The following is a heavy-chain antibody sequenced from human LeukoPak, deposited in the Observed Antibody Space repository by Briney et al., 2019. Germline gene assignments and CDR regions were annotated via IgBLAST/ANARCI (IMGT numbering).Heavy chain of an antibody. D-gene: IGHD6-19*01. Sequence: ASVKVSCKASGYTFTSYYMHWVPQAPGQGLEWMGIINPSGGSTSYAQKFQGRVTMTRDTSTSTVYMELSSLRSEDTAVYYCAREGIAVAGTSGYYFDYWGQGTLVTVSS. CDR2: INPSGGST. J-gene: IGHJ4*02. CDR1: GYTFTSYY. V-gene: IGHV1-46*01. CDR3: AREGIAVAGTSGYYFDY.